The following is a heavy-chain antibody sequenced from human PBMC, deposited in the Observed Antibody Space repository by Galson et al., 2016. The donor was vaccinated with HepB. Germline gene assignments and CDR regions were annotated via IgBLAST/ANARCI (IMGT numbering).Heavy chain of an antibody. D-gene: IGHD3-3*01. Sequence: GSLRLSCAASGFTFSTYTMIWVRQGPGKGLEWVSGISNSGGSTYYADSVKGRFPISRDNSKNTMFLQMNSLRVEDTAVYYCAKADPEWLFDLALPYGMDVWGQGTTVTVSS. CDR1: GFTFSTYT. V-gene: IGHV3-23*01. J-gene: IGHJ6*01. CDR2: ISNSGGST. CDR3: AKADPEWLFDLALPYGMDV.